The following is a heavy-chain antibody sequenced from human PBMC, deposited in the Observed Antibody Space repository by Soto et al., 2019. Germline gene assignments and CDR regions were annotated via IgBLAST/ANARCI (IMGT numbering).Heavy chain of an antibody. Sequence: PSETLSLSCTVSGGSISTGSYYWGWIRQPPGKGLEWIGSIFYSGTTYYNPSLKSRVTISVDTSKNQFSLKLSSVTVADTAVYYCARHAILGVPAAMGPWGQG. V-gene: IGHV4-39*01. CDR1: GGSISTGSYY. D-gene: IGHD2-2*01. CDR3: ARHAILGVPAAMGP. J-gene: IGHJ5*02. CDR2: IFYSGTT.